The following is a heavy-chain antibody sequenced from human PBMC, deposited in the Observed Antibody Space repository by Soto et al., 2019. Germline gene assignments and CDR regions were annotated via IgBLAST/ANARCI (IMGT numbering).Heavy chain of an antibody. V-gene: IGHV3-33*06. CDR1: GFTFSSYG. D-gene: IGHD3-22*01. CDR3: AKYQPMTQPRPYFDY. Sequence: PGGSLRLSCAASGFTFSSYGMHWVRQAPGKGLEWVAVIWYGGSNKYYADSVKGRFTISRDNSRNTLYLQMNSLRAEDTAIYYCAKYQPMTQPRPYFDYWGQGTLVTVSS. CDR2: IWYGGSNK. J-gene: IGHJ4*02.